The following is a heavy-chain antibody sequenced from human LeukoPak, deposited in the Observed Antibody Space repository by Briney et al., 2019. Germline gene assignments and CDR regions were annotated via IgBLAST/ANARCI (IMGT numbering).Heavy chain of an antibody. J-gene: IGHJ4*02. CDR1: GDSITSYS. CDR2: IYSTGST. V-gene: IGHV4-4*07. CDR3: ARQIASAGTAGFDF. Sequence: SETLSLTCTVSGDSITSYSWTWIRQSAGKGLEWIGRIYSTGSTNYNPSLKSRVTMSVDTSKNQFSLRLRSVTAADTAVYYCARQIASAGTAGFDFWGQGALVTVSS. D-gene: IGHD6-13*01.